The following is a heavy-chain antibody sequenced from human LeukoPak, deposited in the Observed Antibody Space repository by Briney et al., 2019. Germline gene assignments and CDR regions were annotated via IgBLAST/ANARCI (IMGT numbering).Heavy chain of an antibody. D-gene: IGHD3-10*01. Sequence: ASVKVSCEASGYTFTGYYMHWVRQAPGQGLEWMGWINPNSGGTNYAQKFQGRVTMTRDTSISTAYMELSRLRSDDTAVYYCARGDYYYGSGYRTFDYWGQGTLVTVSS. J-gene: IGHJ4*02. CDR2: INPNSGGT. V-gene: IGHV1-2*02. CDR3: ARGDYYYGSGYRTFDY. CDR1: GYTFTGYY.